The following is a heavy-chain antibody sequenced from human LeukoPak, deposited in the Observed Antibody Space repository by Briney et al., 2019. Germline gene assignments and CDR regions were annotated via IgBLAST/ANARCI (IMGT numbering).Heavy chain of an antibody. Sequence: GGSLRLSCAASGFTFSSYAMSWVRQAPGRGLEWVSGIRWNGGNTGYADSVKGRFIISRDNAKKSLYLQMNSLRAEDTALYYCARGYRDGLDVWGQGTTVTVSS. V-gene: IGHV3-20*04. J-gene: IGHJ6*02. CDR3: ARGYRDGLDV. CDR1: GFTFSSYA. CDR2: IRWNGGNT. D-gene: IGHD4-11*01.